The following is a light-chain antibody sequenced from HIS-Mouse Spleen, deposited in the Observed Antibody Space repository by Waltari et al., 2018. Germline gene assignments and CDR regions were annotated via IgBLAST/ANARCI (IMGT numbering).Light chain of an antibody. CDR3: GTWDSSLSAGV. CDR2: DNT. V-gene: IGLV1-51*01. J-gene: IGLJ3*02. Sequence: QSVLTQPPSVSAAPGQKVTISCSGSSSNIGNNYVSWYQQLPGTAPKLLIYDNTKRPSGFPDRFSGSKSGTSATLGITGLQTGDEADYYCGTWDSSLSAGVFGGGTKLTVL. CDR1: SSNIGNNY.